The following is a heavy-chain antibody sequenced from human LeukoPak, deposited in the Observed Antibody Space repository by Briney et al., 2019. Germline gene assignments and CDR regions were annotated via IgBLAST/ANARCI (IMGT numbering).Heavy chain of an antibody. J-gene: IGHJ6*03. CDR3: ARPADYIPYYMDV. D-gene: IGHD4-11*01. V-gene: IGHV3-7*01. Sequence: PGGSLRLSCAASGFSFCHYWMTWVRQSPGKGLEWVANIKQDGSETYYVDSVRGRFTISRDNAKNSLYLQMNSLRAEDTAVYYCARPADYIPYYMDVWGKGTTVTVSS. CDR1: GFSFCHYW. CDR2: IKQDGSET.